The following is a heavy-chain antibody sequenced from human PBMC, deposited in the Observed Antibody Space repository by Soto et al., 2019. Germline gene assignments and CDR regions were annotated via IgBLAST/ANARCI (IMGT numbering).Heavy chain of an antibody. Sequence: GGSLRLSCAASGFTFSSYGMHWVRQAPGKELEWVAVVSSDGSNKYYADSVKGRFTISRDNSKSTLYLQMNSLRAEDTAVYYCAKDRSTAAAYTVGLDYWGQGTLVTVSS. D-gene: IGHD6-13*01. V-gene: IGHV3-30*18. J-gene: IGHJ4*02. CDR3: AKDRSTAAAYTVGLDY. CDR2: VSSDGSNK. CDR1: GFTFSSYG.